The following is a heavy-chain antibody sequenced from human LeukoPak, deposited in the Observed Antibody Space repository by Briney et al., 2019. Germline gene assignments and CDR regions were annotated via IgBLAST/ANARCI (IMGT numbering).Heavy chain of an antibody. D-gene: IGHD6-6*01. CDR3: ARGGIAARFAY. V-gene: IGHV3-48*03. CDR1: GFTFSIYE. Sequence: GGSLRLSCAASGFTFSIYEMNWVRQAPGKGVEWVSYISSGSSSIFYADSVKGRFTISRDNSKNSLYLQMNSLRVEDTAVYYCARGGIAARFAYWGQGTLVTVSS. CDR2: ISSGSSSI. J-gene: IGHJ4*01.